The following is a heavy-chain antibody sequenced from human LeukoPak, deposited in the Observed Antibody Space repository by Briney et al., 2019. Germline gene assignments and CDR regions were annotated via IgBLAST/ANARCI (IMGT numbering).Heavy chain of an antibody. J-gene: IGHJ4*02. D-gene: IGHD1-1*01. CDR1: GXTVSSNY. Sequence: PGGSLRLSRAAPGXTVSSNYMSWVRQAPRKGLEWVSVIYGGVNTVYADSVQGRFTISRDNSKNTLYLQMSSLRAEDTAVYYCAKSPKTGFLFDYWGKGTLVTVSS. V-gene: IGHV3-66*01. CDR3: AKSPKTGFLFDY. CDR2: IYGGVNT.